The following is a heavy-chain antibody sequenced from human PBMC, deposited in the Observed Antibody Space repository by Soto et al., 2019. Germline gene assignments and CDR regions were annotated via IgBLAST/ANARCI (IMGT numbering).Heavy chain of an antibody. CDR1: GGSISSYY. V-gene: IGHV4-59*01. CDR3: ARDYSSSSSSYYGMDV. CDR2: IYYTGST. D-gene: IGHD6-6*01. Sequence: PSDTLSLTCTVSGGSISSYYWSWIRQPPGKGLEWIGYIYYTGSTNYNPSLKSRVTISVDTSKNQFSLKLSSVTAADTAVYYCARDYSSSSSSYYGMDVWGQGTTVTVSS. J-gene: IGHJ6*02.